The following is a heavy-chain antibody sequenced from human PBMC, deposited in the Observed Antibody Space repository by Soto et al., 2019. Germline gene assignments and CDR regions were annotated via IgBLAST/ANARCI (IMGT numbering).Heavy chain of an antibody. CDR3: ARASYGSGPNWFDP. Sequence: SETLSLTCAVSGGSISSGGYSWSWIRQPPGKGLEWIGYIYHSGSTYYNPSLKSRVTISVDRSKNQFSLKLSSVTAADTAVYYCARASYGSGPNWFDPWGQGTLVTVSS. D-gene: IGHD3-10*01. J-gene: IGHJ5*02. CDR1: GGSISSGGYS. CDR2: IYHSGST. V-gene: IGHV4-30-2*01.